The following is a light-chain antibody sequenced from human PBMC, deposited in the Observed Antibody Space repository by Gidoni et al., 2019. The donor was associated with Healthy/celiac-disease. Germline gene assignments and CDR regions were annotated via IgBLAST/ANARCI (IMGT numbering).Light chain of an antibody. V-gene: IGKV4-1*01. J-gene: IGKJ4*01. CDR2: WAS. CDR3: QQYYSTPPT. CDR1: QSVLYSSNNKNY. Sequence: IVMTKSPDSLPVSLGERATINCKSSQSVLYSSNNKNYLAWYQQKPGQPPKLLIYWASTRESGVPDRFSGSGSGTDFTLTISSLQAEDVAVYYCQQYYSTPPTFGGGTKVEIK.